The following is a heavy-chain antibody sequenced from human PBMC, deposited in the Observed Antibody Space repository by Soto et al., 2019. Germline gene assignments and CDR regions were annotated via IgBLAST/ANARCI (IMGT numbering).Heavy chain of an antibody. Sequence: PLSLTCTVSGGSISSGGYYWSWIRQHPGKGLERIGYIYYSGSTYYNPSIKSRVTISVDTSKNQFSLKLSSVTAADTAVYYGSSSFFQDDYFWGSYRGGCVCYRGQGTLVTVFS. CDR1: GGSISSGGYY. J-gene: IGHJ4*02. CDR2: IYYSGST. CDR3: SSSFFQDDYFWGSYRGGCVCY. V-gene: IGHV4-31*03. D-gene: IGHD3-16*02.